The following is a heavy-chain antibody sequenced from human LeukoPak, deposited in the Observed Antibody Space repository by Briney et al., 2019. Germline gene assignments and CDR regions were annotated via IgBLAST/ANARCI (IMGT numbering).Heavy chain of an antibody. D-gene: IGHD3-22*01. J-gene: IGHJ4*02. CDR1: GFTFNSYW. CDR2: ISSSGSTI. CDR3: ARERFYDNSGFDY. Sequence: GGSLRLSCAASGFTFNSYWMNWVRQAPGKGLEWVPHISSSGSTIYYADSVKGRFTTSRDNAKNSLYLQMNSLRAEDTAVYFCARERFYDNSGFDYWGQGTLVTVSS. V-gene: IGHV3-48*04.